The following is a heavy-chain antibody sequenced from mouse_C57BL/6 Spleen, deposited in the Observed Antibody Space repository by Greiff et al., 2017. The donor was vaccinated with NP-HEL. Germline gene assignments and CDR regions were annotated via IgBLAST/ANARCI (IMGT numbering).Heavy chain of an antibody. D-gene: IGHD3-2*02. V-gene: IGHV1-82*01. Sequence: QVQLQQSGPELVKPGASVKISCKASGYAFSSSWMNWVKQRPGKGLEWIGRIYPGDGDTNYNGKFKGKATLTADKSSSTAYMQLSSLTSEDSAVYFCARSDSSGYWAMDYWGQGTSVTVSS. CDR2: IYPGDGDT. J-gene: IGHJ4*01. CDR3: ARSDSSGYWAMDY. CDR1: GYAFSSSW.